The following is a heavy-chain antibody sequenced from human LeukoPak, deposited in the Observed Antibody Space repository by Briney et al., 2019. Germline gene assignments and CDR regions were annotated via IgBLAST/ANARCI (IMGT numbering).Heavy chain of an antibody. V-gene: IGHV3-21*01. CDR2: ISSSSSYI. CDR1: GFTFSSYS. CDR3: ARVGLRWTAMVTSPQWLDY. Sequence: PGGSLRLSCAASGFTFSSYSMNWVRQAPGKGLEWVSSISSSSSYIYYADSVKGRFTISRDNAKNSLYLQMSSLRAEDTAVYYCARVGLRWTAMVTSPQWLDYWGQGTLVTVSS. D-gene: IGHD5-18*01. J-gene: IGHJ4*02.